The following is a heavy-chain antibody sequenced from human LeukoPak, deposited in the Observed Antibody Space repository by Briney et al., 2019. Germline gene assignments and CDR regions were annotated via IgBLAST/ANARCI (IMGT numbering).Heavy chain of an antibody. Sequence: GGSLRLSCAASGFTFSSSAMSWVRHAPGKGLEWVSAISGSGDSTYYADSVKGGFTISRDNSKNTLYLQMNSLRAEDTAVYYCAKDRYIAASGNIDYWGQGTLVTVSS. V-gene: IGHV3-23*01. CDR1: GFTFSSSA. CDR2: ISGSGDST. J-gene: IGHJ4*02. D-gene: IGHD6-13*01. CDR3: AKDRYIAASGNIDY.